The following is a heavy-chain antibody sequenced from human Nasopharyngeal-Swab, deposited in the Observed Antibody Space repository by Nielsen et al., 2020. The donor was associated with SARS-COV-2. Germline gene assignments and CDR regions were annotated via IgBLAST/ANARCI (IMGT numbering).Heavy chain of an antibody. J-gene: IGHJ6*02. CDR3: AREIVGASYYYYGMDV. V-gene: IGHV1-46*01. Sequence: WVGQAPGQGLEWMGIINPSGGSTSYAQKFQGRVTMTRDTSTSTVYMELSSLRSEDTAVYYCAREIVGASYYYYGMDVWGQGTTVTVSS. D-gene: IGHD1-26*01. CDR2: INPSGGST.